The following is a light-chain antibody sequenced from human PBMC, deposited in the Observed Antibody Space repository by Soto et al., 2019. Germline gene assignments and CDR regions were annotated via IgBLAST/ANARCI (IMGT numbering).Light chain of an antibody. Sequence: FVLTHSPGTLSFSPLERAILSFRSIRSVSSSYLSWYQQKPGQAPRLLIYGASSRATSVPDTFSGSGSGTNFTLTISRLEPEDFAVYYCQQHGSSRTWKFGKGTKVDIK. CDR2: GAS. V-gene: IGKV3-20*01. CDR1: RSVSSSY. CDR3: QQHGSSRTWK. J-gene: IGKJ1*01.